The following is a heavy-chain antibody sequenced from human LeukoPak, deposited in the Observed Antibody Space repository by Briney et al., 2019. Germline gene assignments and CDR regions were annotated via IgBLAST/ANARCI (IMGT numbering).Heavy chain of an antibody. CDR1: GFTFSSYG. D-gene: IGHD1-26*01. Sequence: PGGSLRLSCAASGFTFSSYGMHWVRQAPGKGLEWVAFIRYDGSSKYYADSVKGRFTISRDNSKNTLYLQMNSLRAEDTAVYYCAKDREDFFDYWGQGTLVTVSS. J-gene: IGHJ4*02. V-gene: IGHV3-30*02. CDR2: IRYDGSSK. CDR3: AKDREDFFDY.